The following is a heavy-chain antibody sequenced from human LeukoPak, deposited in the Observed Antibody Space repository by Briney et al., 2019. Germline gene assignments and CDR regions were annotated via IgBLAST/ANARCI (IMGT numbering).Heavy chain of an antibody. CDR3: ARGLINSNNHDY. CDR1: GFTFSSYS. Sequence: ARGSLRLSCAASGFTFSSYSMNWARQAPGKGLEWVSSISSSSNYIYYADSVKGRFTISRDNAKNSLYLQMNSLRAEDTAVCYCARGLINSNNHDYWGQGTLVTVSS. D-gene: IGHD2/OR15-2a*01. CDR2: ISSSSNYI. V-gene: IGHV3-21*01. J-gene: IGHJ4*02.